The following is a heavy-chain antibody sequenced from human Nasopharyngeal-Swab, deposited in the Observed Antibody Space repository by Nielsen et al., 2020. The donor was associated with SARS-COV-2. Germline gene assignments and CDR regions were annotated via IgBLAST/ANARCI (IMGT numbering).Heavy chain of an antibody. V-gene: IGHV3-23*01. D-gene: IGHD3-10*01. J-gene: IGHJ4*02. Sequence: GESLKISCAASGFTFSSYAMSWVRQAPGKGPEWVSAISGSGGSTYYADSVKGRFTISRDNSKNTLYLQMNSLRAEDTAVYYCAKDRTTMVRGVDYWGQGTLVTVSS. CDR3: AKDRTTMVRGVDY. CDR1: GFTFSSYA. CDR2: ISGSGGST.